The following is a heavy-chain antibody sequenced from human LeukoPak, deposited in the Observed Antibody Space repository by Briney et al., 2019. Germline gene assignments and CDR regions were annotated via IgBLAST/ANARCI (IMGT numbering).Heavy chain of an antibody. J-gene: IGHJ5*02. V-gene: IGHV3-48*03. CDR2: ISSSGSTI. Sequence: QPGGSLRLSCAASGFTFSSYEMNWVRQAPGKGLEWVSYISSSGSTIYYADSVKGRFTISRDNAKNSLYLQMNSLRLEDTAVYYCAKDLMRDRWFGESWGQGTLVTVSS. CDR1: GFTFSSYE. D-gene: IGHD3-10*01. CDR3: AKDLMRDRWFGES.